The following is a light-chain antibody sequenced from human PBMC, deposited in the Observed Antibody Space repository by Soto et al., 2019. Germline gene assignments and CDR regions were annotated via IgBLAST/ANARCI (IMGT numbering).Light chain of an antibody. CDR2: DVS. Sequence: QSALTQPASVSGSPGQSITISCTGTSSDVGGYNYVSWYQQYPGKAPKLMIYDVSSRPSGVSNRFSGSKSGNTASLTISGLQAEDEAEYYCSSYTSSSTLGGVFGTGTKLTVL. CDR1: SSDVGGYNY. V-gene: IGLV2-14*01. CDR3: SSYTSSSTLGGV. J-gene: IGLJ1*01.